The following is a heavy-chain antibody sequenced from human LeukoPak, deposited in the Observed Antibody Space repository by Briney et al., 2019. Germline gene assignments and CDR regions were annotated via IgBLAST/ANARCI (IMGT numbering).Heavy chain of an antibody. CDR3: AKTTYCTGGSCYSGLLEY. CDR2: MYIDGDT. V-gene: IGHV3-53*01. D-gene: IGHD2-15*01. J-gene: IGHJ4*02. CDR1: GFSVSSNA. Sequence: GGSLRLSCAASGFSVSSNAVSWMRQAPGQGLEWVSVMYIDGDTDYVDAVKGRFTISRDNSKNTLFLQMNSLRAEDTAMYYCAKTTYCTGGSCYSGLLEYWGQGTLVTVSS.